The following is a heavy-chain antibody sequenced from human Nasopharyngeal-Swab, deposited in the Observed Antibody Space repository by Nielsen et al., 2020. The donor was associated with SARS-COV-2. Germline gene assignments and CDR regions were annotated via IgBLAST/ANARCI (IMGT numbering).Heavy chain of an antibody. D-gene: IGHD3-22*01. CDR3: ASDPYYDTSDDAFDI. J-gene: IGHJ3*02. CDR2: ISSSSSNI. Sequence: WIRQPPGKGLEWVSSISSSSSNIYYADSVKGRFTISRDNAKNSLYLQMNSLRAEDTAVYYCASDPYYDTSDDAFDIWGQGTMVTVSS. V-gene: IGHV3-21*01.